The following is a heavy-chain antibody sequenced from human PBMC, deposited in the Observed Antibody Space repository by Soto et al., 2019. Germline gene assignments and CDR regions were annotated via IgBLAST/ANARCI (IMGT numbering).Heavy chain of an antibody. CDR1: GFTFSSCA. CDR2: INTTGGST. V-gene: IGHV3-23*01. CDR3: AKGGPYSSSVLDY. J-gene: IGHJ4*02. Sequence: GGSLRLSCAASGFTFSSCATSWVRQSPGKGLEWVSTINTTGGSTYYPDSVKGRFTISRDNSKNTLYLQMNSLRAEDTAIYYCAKGGPYSSSVLDYWGQGTLVTVSS. D-gene: IGHD6-6*01.